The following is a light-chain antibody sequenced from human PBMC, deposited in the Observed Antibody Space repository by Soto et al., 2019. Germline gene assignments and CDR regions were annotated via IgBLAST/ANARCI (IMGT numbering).Light chain of an antibody. CDR3: QQYVGLPPT. CDR1: QSVSNNY. Sequence: EIVLTQSPGTLSLSPGERATLSCRASQSVSNNYLAWYQQKPGQSPRLLIDGASSRASGIPDRFSGSGSGTDFTLTISRLEPEDFAVYYCQQYVGLPPTFGQGTKVDNK. CDR2: GAS. J-gene: IGKJ1*01. V-gene: IGKV3-20*01.